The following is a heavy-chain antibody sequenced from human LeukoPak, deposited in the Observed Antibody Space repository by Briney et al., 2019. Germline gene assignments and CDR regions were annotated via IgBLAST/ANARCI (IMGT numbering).Heavy chain of an antibody. J-gene: IGHJ4*02. CDR1: GYTFTCYI. CDR3: ARGGRPRYSSGWPAGAVDY. V-gene: IGHV1-2*02. Sequence: GASVKVSCKASGYTFTCYIMHWVRQAPGQGLEWMGWINPNSGDTKYTQKFQGRVTLTRDTSISTAYMELNRLRSEDTAVYYCARGGRPRYSSGWPAGAVDYWGQGTLVTVSS. CDR2: INPNSGDT. D-gene: IGHD6-19*01.